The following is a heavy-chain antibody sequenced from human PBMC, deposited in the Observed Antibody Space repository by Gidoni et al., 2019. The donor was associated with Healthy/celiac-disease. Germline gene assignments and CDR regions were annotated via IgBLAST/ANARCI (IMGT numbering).Heavy chain of an antibody. CDR2: ISYDGSNN. J-gene: IGHJ5*02. CDR1: GFPFRCNA. V-gene: IGHV3-30-3*01. D-gene: IGHD1-26*01. Sequence: QAVECGGSVVQAGGSLGLSWAASGFPFRCNAMGWVRQAPGKGLEWVSVISYDGSNNYYAAAKSGRFTTTKNNSKTTFYLLMSSLSADDTAFYCCARRQKGWGGSFKIDPWGQGTLVTVSS. CDR3: ARRQKGWGGSFKIDP.